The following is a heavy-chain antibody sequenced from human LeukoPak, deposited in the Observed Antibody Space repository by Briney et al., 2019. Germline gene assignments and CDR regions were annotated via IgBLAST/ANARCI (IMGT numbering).Heavy chain of an antibody. D-gene: IGHD3-10*01. Sequence: KPSQTLSLTCTVSGGSISSGGYYWSWIRQHPGKGLGWIGYIYYSGSTYYNPSLKSRVTISVDTSKNQFSLKLSSVTAADTAVYYCARRSRGQSFDPWGQGTLVTVSS. CDR1: GGSISSGGYY. CDR2: IYYSGST. CDR3: ARRSRGQSFDP. J-gene: IGHJ5*02. V-gene: IGHV4-31*03.